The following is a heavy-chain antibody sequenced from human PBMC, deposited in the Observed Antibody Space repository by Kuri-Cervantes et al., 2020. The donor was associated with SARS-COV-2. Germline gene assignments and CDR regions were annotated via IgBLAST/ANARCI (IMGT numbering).Heavy chain of an antibody. CDR3: YCAPKEGFDS. D-gene: IGHD2-21*01. V-gene: IGHV1-46*01. Sequence: ASVKVSCKASGYTFTSYYMHWVRQAPGQGLEWMGMVKTNSGYTLYAQFFQGRVTMTRDISTSTVYMELSSLTSEDTAIYYCYCAPKEGFDSWGQGTLVTVSS. CDR1: GYTFTSYY. CDR2: VKTNSGYT. J-gene: IGHJ4*02.